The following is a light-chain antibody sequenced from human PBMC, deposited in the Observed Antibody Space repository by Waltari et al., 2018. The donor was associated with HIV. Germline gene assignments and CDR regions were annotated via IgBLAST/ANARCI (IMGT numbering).Light chain of an antibody. Sequence: EIVMTQSPATLYVSPGERVTLSCRASQSVSSNLAWYQHKPGHSPRLLTYGASTRATGVPARFSGSGSVTEFTLTISSVQSEDFAVYYCQQYRNWPPGFTFGPGTKVDN. CDR2: GAS. V-gene: IGKV3-15*01. CDR3: QQYRNWPPGFT. J-gene: IGKJ3*01. CDR1: QSVSSN.